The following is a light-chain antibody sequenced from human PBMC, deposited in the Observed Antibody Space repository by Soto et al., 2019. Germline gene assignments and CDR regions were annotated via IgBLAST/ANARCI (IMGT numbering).Light chain of an antibody. V-gene: IGKV1-5*01. CDR3: HQYKSYTPYT. Sequence: DIQMTQSPSALSASLGDRVTITCRASHSIDTSLAWYQQRPGKAPNLLIFDASSLASGVPSRFSGGGSGTEFTFTISNLQPDDSGTYYCHQYKSYTPYTIGQGTKVEIK. J-gene: IGKJ2*01. CDR2: DAS. CDR1: HSIDTS.